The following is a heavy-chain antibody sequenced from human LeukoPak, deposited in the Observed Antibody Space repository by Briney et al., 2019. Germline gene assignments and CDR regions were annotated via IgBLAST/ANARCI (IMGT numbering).Heavy chain of an antibody. CDR3: ARGLGSSSVDY. D-gene: IGHD6-13*01. V-gene: IGHV1-69*05. J-gene: IGHJ4*02. CDR2: IIPIFGTA. Sequence: SVKVSCKASGGTFSSYAISWVRQAPGKGLEWMGGIIPIFGTANYAQKLQGRVTINTDESTSKAYMEVRRLRSEETAVFYCARGLGSSSVDYWGQGTLVTVSS. CDR1: GGTFSSYA.